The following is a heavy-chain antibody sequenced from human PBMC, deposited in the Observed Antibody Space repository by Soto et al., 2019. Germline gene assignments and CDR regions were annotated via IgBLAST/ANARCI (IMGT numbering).Heavy chain of an antibody. J-gene: IGHJ6*02. CDR2: INSDGSST. CDR3: AREYGTGSYFEPSYYYGMDV. CDR1: GFTFSSYW. Sequence: GGSLRLSCAASGFTFSSYWMHWVRQAPGKGLVWVSRINSDGSSTSYADSVKGRFTISRDNAKNTLYLQMNSLRAEDTAVYYCAREYGTGSYFEPSYYYGMDVWGQGTTVTAP. D-gene: IGHD3-10*01. V-gene: IGHV3-74*01.